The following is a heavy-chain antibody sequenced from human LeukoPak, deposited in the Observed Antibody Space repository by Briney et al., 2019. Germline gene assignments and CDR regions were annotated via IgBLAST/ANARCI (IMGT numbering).Heavy chain of an antibody. V-gene: IGHV4-59*01. D-gene: IGHD3-9*01. CDR1: GGSISSYY. CDR3: ARCILTGLDYFDY. Sequence: SETLSLTCTVSGGSISSYYWSWIRQPPGKGLQWIGYIFYSGSTNCNPSLKSRVTISADTSKNQFSLKLSSVTAADTAVYYCARCILTGLDYFDYWGQGTLVTVSS. J-gene: IGHJ4*02. CDR2: IFYSGST.